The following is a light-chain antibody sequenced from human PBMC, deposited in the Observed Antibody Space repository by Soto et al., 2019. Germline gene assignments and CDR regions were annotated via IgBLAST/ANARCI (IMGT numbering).Light chain of an antibody. CDR2: DTS. V-gene: IGKV3-20*01. CDR3: QKYDSSPKT. CDR1: QGVSNY. J-gene: IGKJ1*01. Sequence: ETVLVQSLATRSSSPGERGTLSCRASQGVSNYLAWYQQKPGQAPSLLIYDTSSRATGISDGLSGSGSGIDFSLTISRLEPEDLAVHYCQKYDSSPKTFGQGTKVDIK.